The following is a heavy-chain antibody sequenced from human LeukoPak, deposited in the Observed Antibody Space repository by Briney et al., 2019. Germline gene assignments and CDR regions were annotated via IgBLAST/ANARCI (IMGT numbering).Heavy chain of an antibody. CDR1: GFAFGSYA. J-gene: IGHJ4*02. CDR2: IFGSGGSA. Sequence: GGSLRLSCTASGFAFGSYAMYWVRQAPGKGLEWVSGIFGSGGSAHYADSVKGRFTISRDNSKKTVYLEMNSLGVEDTAVYYCAKTTVGYSSGRFPGWPADYWGQGTLVTVSS. D-gene: IGHD2-15*01. V-gene: IGHV3-23*01. CDR3: AKTTVGYSSGRFPGWPADY.